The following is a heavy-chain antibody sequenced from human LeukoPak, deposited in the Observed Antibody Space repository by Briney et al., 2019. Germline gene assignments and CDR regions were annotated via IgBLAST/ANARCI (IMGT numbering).Heavy chain of an antibody. CDR3: ARARRDYGRSFGY. CDR2: INHSGST. CDR1: GDSINSYY. D-gene: IGHD4-17*01. J-gene: IGHJ4*02. V-gene: IGHV4-34*01. Sequence: SETLSLTCTVSGDSINSYYWSWIRQPPGKGLEWIGEINHSGSTNYNPSLKSRVTISVDTSRKQFFLRLSSVTAADTAMYYCARARRDYGRSFGYWGQGTLVTVSS.